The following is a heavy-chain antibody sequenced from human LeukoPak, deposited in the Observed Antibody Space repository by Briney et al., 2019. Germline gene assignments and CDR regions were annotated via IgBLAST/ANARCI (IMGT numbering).Heavy chain of an antibody. CDR1: GYTFTSYA. D-gene: IGHD6-19*01. V-gene: IGHV1-3*01. CDR3: ARGSSSGWFSRPRGY. CDR2: INAGNGNT. J-gene: IGHJ4*02. Sequence: ASVKVSCKASGYTFTSYAMHWVRQAPGQRLEWIGWINAGNGNTKYSQKFQGRVTITRDTSASTAYMELSSLRSEDTAVYYCARGSSSGWFSRPRGYWGQGTLVTVSS.